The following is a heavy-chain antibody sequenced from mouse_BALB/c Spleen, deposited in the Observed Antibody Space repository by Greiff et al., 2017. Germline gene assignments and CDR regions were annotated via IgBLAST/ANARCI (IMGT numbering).Heavy chain of an antibody. CDR1: GYTFTSYV. V-gene: IGHV1-14*01. J-gene: IGHJ1*01. D-gene: IGHD4-1*01. CDR2: INPYNDGT. Sequence: VQLQQPGAELVMPGASVKMSCKASGYTFTSYVMHWVKQKPGQGLEWIGYINPYNDGTKYNEKFKGKATLTSDKSSSTAYMELSSLTSEDSAVYYCARYWDRDWYFDVWGAGTTVTVSS. CDR3: ARYWDRDWYFDV.